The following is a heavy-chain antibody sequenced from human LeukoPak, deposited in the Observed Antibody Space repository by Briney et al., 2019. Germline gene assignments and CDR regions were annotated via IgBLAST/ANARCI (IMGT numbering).Heavy chain of an antibody. CDR2: IYYSGST. Sequence: SETLSLTCTVSGGSISSYYWSWIRQPPGKGLEWIGYIYYSGSTNYNPSLKSRVTISVDTPKNQFSLKLSSVTAADTAVYYCARENPFTIFGVVTSWFDPWGQGTLVTVSS. CDR1: GGSISSYY. J-gene: IGHJ5*02. D-gene: IGHD3-3*01. CDR3: ARENPFTIFGVVTSWFDP. V-gene: IGHV4-59*01.